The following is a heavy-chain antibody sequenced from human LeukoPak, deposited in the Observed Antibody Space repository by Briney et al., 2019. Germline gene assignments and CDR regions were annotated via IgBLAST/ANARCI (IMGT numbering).Heavy chain of an antibody. J-gene: IGHJ4*02. Sequence: TSETLSLTCTVSGGSISSYYWSWIRQPPGKGLEWIGYIYYSGSTNYNPSLKSRVTISVDTSKNQFSLKLSSVTAADTAVYYCARGIGSTSCFDYWGQGTLVTVSS. CDR1: GGSISSYY. CDR3: ARGIGSTSCFDY. D-gene: IGHD2-2*01. CDR2: IYYSGST. V-gene: IGHV4-59*01.